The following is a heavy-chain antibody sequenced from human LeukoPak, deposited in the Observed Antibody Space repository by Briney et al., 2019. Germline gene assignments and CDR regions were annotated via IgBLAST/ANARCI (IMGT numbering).Heavy chain of an antibody. D-gene: IGHD3-22*01. J-gene: IGHJ4*02. V-gene: IGHV1-24*01. Sequence: ASVKVSCKVSGYTLTELSMHWVRQAPGKGLEWMGGFDPEDGETIYAQKFQGRVTMTEDTSTDTAYMELSSLRSEDTAVYYCARSQTLSFYPGVVSNALDYWGQGTLVTVSS. CDR3: ARSQTLSFYPGVVSNALDY. CDR2: FDPEDGET. CDR1: GYTLTELS.